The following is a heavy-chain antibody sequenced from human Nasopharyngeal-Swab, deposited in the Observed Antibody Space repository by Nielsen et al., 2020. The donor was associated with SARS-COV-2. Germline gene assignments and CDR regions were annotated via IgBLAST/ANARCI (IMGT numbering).Heavy chain of an antibody. V-gene: IGHV4-61*01. CDR2: IYYSGST. Sequence: SETLSLTCTVSGGSVSSGSYYWSWIRQPPGKGLEWIGYIYYSGSTNYNPSLKSRVTISVDTSKNQFSLKLSSVTAADTAVYYCAREPDTMIAVSPDAFDIWSQGTMVTVSS. CDR1: GGSVSSGSYY. J-gene: IGHJ3*02. D-gene: IGHD3-22*01. CDR3: AREPDTMIAVSPDAFDI.